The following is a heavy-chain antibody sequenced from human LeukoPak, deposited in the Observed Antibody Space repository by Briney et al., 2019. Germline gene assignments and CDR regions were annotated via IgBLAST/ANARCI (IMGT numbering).Heavy chain of an antibody. D-gene: IGHD4-17*01. J-gene: IGHJ3*02. CDR2: ISSSSSSI. Sequence: GGSLRLSCAASGFTFSSYSMNWVRQAPGKGLEWVSSISSSSSSIYYADSVNGRFTISRDKAKNSLYMQMNTLRAEDTAVYYCARARATVTRISSFDIWGQGTMVTVSS. V-gene: IGHV3-21*01. CDR3: ARARATVTRISSFDI. CDR1: GFTFSSYS.